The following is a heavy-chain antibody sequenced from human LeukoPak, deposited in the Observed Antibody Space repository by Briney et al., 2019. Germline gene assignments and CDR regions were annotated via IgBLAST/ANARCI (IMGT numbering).Heavy chain of an antibody. D-gene: IGHD3-10*01. V-gene: IGHV3-66*01. CDR1: GFTVSSNY. Sequence: PGRSLRLSCAASGFTVSSNYMSWVRQAPGKGLEWVSVIYSGGSTYYADSVKGRFTISRDNSKNTLYLQMNSLRAEDTAVYYCGLYYYGSGSYYGMDVWGQGTTVTVSS. CDR2: IYSGGST. CDR3: GLYYYGSGSYYGMDV. J-gene: IGHJ6*02.